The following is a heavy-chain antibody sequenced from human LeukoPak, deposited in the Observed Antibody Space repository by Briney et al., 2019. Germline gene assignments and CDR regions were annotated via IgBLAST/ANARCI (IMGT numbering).Heavy chain of an antibody. Sequence: SGTLSLTCAVSGGSISSNNWWSWVRQPPGKGLEWIGEIYHSGSTNYNPSLKSRVTISVDKSKNQFSLKVSSVTAADTAVYYCARGAAAGTGGHFDYWGQGTLVTVSS. D-gene: IGHD6-13*01. CDR2: IYHSGST. CDR1: GGSISSNNW. CDR3: ARGAAAGTGGHFDY. V-gene: IGHV4-4*02. J-gene: IGHJ4*02.